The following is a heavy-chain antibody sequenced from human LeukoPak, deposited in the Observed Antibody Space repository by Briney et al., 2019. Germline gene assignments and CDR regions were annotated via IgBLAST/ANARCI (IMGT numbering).Heavy chain of an antibody. CDR3: ARRGRSGSYRQDAFDI. J-gene: IGHJ3*02. Sequence: SETLSLTCTVSGTSISSYYWSWIRQPPGKRLEWLGYIFFSGGTTYNPSLKSRLTISVGTSKNQFSLRLSSVTAADTAVYYCARRGRSGSYRQDAFDIWGQGTMVTVSS. D-gene: IGHD1-26*01. V-gene: IGHV4-59*08. CDR2: IFFSGGT. CDR1: GTSISSYY.